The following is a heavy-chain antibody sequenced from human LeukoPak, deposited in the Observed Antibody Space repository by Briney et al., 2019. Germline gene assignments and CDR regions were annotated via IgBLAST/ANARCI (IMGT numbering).Heavy chain of an antibody. CDR1: GYTFTSYG. CDR3: ARVSTHYYDSSGYLG. V-gene: IGHV1-18*01. Sequence: ASVKVSCKASGYTFTSYGISWVRQAPGQGLEWMGWISAYNGNTNYAQKLQGRVNMTTDTSTSTAYMELRSLRSDHTAVHYCARVSTHYYDSSGYLGWGQGTLVTVSS. D-gene: IGHD3-22*01. J-gene: IGHJ4*02. CDR2: ISAYNGNT.